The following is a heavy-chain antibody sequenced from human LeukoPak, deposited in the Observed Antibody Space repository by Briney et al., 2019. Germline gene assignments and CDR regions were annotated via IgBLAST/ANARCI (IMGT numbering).Heavy chain of an antibody. CDR1: GFTFSSYG. CDR2: IWYDGSNK. D-gene: IGHD5-24*01. Sequence: GGSLRLSCAASGFTFSSYGMHWVRQAPGKGLEWVAVIWYDGSNKYYADSVKGRFTISRDNSKNTLYLQMNSLRAEDTAVYYCARKDDAEMAADAFDIWGQGTMVTVSS. CDR3: ARKDDAEMAADAFDI. J-gene: IGHJ3*02. V-gene: IGHV3-33*01.